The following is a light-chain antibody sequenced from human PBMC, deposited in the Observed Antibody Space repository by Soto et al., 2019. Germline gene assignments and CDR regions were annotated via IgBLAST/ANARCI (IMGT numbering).Light chain of an antibody. CDR3: QQYPTWT. CDR2: RAS. J-gene: IGKJ1*01. CDR1: QTISRW. Sequence: DFQMTQSPLTLSASVGDRVTITCRASQTISRWLAWYQQKPGKAPKLLIYRASSLESGVPSRFSGSGSGTEFTLTISSLQSDDSATYYCQQYPTWTFGQGTKVEIK. V-gene: IGKV1-5*03.